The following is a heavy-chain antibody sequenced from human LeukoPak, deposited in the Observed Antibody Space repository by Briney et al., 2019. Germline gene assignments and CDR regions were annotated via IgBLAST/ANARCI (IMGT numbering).Heavy chain of an antibody. V-gene: IGHV3-73*01. J-gene: IGHJ4*02. CDR3: TSPSTGYSSGWATSTLDY. CDR1: GFTFSGSA. CDR2: IRSKANSYAT. D-gene: IGHD6-19*01. Sequence: PGGSLRLSCAASGFTFSGSAMHGVRQASGKGLEWVGRIRSKANSYATAYAASVKGRFTISRDDSKNTAYLQMNSLKTEDTAVYYCTSPSTGYSSGWATSTLDYWGQGTLVTVSS.